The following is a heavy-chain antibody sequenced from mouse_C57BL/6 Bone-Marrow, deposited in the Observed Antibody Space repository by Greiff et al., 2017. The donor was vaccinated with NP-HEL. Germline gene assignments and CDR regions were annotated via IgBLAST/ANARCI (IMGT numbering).Heavy chain of an antibody. J-gene: IGHJ2*01. CDR1: GFNIKDYY. Sequence: EVKLMESGAELVKPGASVKLSCTASGFNIKDYYMHWAKQRTEQGLEWIGRIDPEDGETKYAPKFQGKATITADTSSNTAYLQLSSLTSEDTAVYYCARSELLQGDYFDYWGQGTTLTVSS. V-gene: IGHV14-2*01. CDR3: ARSELLQGDYFDY. D-gene: IGHD2-12*01. CDR2: IDPEDGET.